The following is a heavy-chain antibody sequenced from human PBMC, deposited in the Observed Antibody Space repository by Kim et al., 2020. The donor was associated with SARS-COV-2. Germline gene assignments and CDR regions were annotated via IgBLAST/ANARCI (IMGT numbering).Heavy chain of an antibody. J-gene: IGHJ5*02. CDR3: ARDSYRVVVVITTGWFDP. CDR1: GFTFSSYA. CDR2: ISYDGSNK. D-gene: IGHD3-22*01. Sequence: GGSLRLSCAASGFTFSSYAMHWVRQAPGKGLEWVAVISYDGSNKYYADSVKGRFTISRDNSKNTLYLQMNSLRAEDTAVYYCARDSYRVVVVITTGWFDPWGQGTLGTGSS. V-gene: IGHV3-30*04.